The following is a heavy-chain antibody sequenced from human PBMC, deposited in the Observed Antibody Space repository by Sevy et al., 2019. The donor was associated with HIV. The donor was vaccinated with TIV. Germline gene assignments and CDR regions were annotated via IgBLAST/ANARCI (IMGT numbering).Heavy chain of an antibody. V-gene: IGHV3-30*02. D-gene: IGHD6-19*01. Sequence: VGSLRLSCAASGFTFSSYGMHWVRQAPGKGLEWVAFIGYDGSNNYYADSVEGRFTISRDNSKNTLYLQMNSLRAEDTAVYYCATLGIAVAGAFPWGQGTLVTVSS. J-gene: IGHJ5*02. CDR1: GFTFSSYG. CDR2: IGYDGSNN. CDR3: ATLGIAVAGAFP.